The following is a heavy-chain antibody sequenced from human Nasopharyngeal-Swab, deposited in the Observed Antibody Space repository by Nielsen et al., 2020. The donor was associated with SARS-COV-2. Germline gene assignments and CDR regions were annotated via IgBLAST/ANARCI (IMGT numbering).Heavy chain of an antibody. V-gene: IGHV3-74*01. CDR3: ARESIAAAGPVMDV. J-gene: IGHJ6*02. Sequence: GGSLRLSCEASGFIFSSYWMHWVRQAPGKGLVWVSRIKSDGSSTSYADSVKGRFTISRDNAKNTLFLQMNSLRAEDTAVYYCARESIAAAGPVMDVWGQGTTVTVSS. CDR1: GFIFSSYW. D-gene: IGHD6-13*01. CDR2: IKSDGSST.